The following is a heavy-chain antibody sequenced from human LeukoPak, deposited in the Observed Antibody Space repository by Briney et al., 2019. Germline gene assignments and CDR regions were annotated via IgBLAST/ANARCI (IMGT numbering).Heavy chain of an antibody. CDR2: INGDGGTT. CDR1: GFTSSGYW. V-gene: IGHV3-74*01. D-gene: IGHD4-17*01. CDR3: ACLYGTKTFLDS. J-gene: IGHJ4*02. Sequence: PGGSLRLSCAAPGFTSSGYWMHWVPQPPGRRREWVSRINGDGGTTYYADSVKGRFTISRDNAKNTLYLQMNSLRAEDTAVYFCACLYGTKTFLDSWGQGTLVTVSS.